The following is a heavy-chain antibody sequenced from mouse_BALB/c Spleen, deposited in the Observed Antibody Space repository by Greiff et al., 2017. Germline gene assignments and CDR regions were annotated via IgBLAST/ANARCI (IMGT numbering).Heavy chain of an antibody. D-gene: IGHD2-14*01. CDR2: IRLKSNNYAT. CDR3: TRPHRYDDPREVWFAY. Sequence: EVQGVESGGGLVQPGGSMKLSCVASGFTFSNYWMNWVRQSPEKGLEWVAEIRLKSNNYATHYAESVKGRFTISRDDSKSSVYLQMNNLRAEDTGIYYCTRPHRYDDPREVWFAYWGQGTLVTVSA. J-gene: IGHJ3*01. V-gene: IGHV6-6*02. CDR1: GFTFSNYW.